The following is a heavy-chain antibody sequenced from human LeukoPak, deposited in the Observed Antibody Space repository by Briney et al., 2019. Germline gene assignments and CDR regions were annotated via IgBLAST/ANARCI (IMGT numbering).Heavy chain of an antibody. CDR1: GASINNKY. CDR2: IYYSGST. V-gene: IGHV4-59*01. CDR3: ARGQRWLRFMREYFDY. Sequence: SETLSLTCTVSGASINNKYWSWIRQPPGKGLEWIGYIYYSGSTNYNPSLKSRVTMSVDTSMNQFSLKVSSLTAADTAVYYCARGQRWLRFMREYFDYWGQGTLVTVSS. D-gene: IGHD5-12*01. J-gene: IGHJ4*02.